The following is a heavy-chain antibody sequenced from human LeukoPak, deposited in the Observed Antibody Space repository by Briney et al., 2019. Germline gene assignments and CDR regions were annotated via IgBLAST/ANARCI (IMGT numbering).Heavy chain of an antibody. Sequence: GGSLRLSCAASGFTFSSYWMSWVRQAPGKGLEWVANIKQDGSEKYYVDSVKGRFTISRDNAKNSLYLQMNSLRAEDTAVYYCARGSSSWSLHYYMDVWGKGTTVTVSS. J-gene: IGHJ6*03. CDR3: ARGSSSWSLHYYMDV. D-gene: IGHD6-13*01. V-gene: IGHV3-7*01. CDR1: GFTFSSYW. CDR2: IKQDGSEK.